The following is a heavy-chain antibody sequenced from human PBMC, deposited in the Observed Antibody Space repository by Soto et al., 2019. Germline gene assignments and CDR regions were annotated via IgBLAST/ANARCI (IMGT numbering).Heavy chain of an antibody. CDR1: GYTFTSYD. Sequence: QVQLVQSGAEVKKPGASVKVSCKASGYTFTSYDINWVRQATGQGLEWMGWMNPNSGNTGYAQKFQDRVTMTRNTSISTAYMELSSLRSEDTAVYYCASSGSYYYYYGMDVWGQGTTVTVSS. CDR2: MNPNSGNT. V-gene: IGHV1-8*01. D-gene: IGHD1-26*01. J-gene: IGHJ6*02. CDR3: ASSGSYYYYYGMDV.